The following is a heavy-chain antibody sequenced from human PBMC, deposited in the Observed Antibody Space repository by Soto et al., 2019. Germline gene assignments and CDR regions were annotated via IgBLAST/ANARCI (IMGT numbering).Heavy chain of an antibody. CDR3: ARGSISKNDYVWGVYLYTLAY. D-gene: IGHD3-16*02. V-gene: IGHV4-34*01. CDR2: INHSGST. Sequence: PSETLSLTCAVYGGSFSGYYWSWIRQPPGKGLEWIGEINHSGSTNYNPSLKSRVTISVDTSKNQFSLKLSSVTAADTAVYYCARGSISKNDYVWGVYLYTLAYGGQGTWVTVSS. CDR1: GGSFSGYY. J-gene: IGHJ4*02.